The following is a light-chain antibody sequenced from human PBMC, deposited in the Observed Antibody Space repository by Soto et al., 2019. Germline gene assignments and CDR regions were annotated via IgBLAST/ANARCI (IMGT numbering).Light chain of an antibody. J-gene: IGKJ4*01. Sequence: DIQMTQSPSALSASVGDRVTIPCRASQSITNYLNCYQHKPGQAPNLLIYAASTLQSGVPSRFSGSGSGTDFTLTISSLQPEDFATYYCQQLNSYELTFGGGTKVDIK. V-gene: IGKV1-9*01. CDR3: QQLNSYELT. CDR2: AAS. CDR1: QSITNY.